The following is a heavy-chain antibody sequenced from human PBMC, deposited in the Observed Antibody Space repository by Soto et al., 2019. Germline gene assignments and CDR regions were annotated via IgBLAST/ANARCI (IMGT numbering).Heavy chain of an antibody. J-gene: IGHJ4*02. D-gene: IGHD2-15*01. CDR3: AAGLLHCSGGSCYFFFGY. CDR1: GFTFTSSA. Sequence: SVKVSCKASGFTFTSSAVQWVRQARGQRLEWIGWIVVGSGNTNYAQKFQERVTITRDMSTSTAYMELSSLRSEDTAVYYCAAGLLHCSGGSCYFFFGYWGQGTLVTVSS. V-gene: IGHV1-58*01. CDR2: IVVGSGNT.